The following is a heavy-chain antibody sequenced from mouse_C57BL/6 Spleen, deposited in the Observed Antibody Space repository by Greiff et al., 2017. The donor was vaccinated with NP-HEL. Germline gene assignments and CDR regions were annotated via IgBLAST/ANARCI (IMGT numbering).Heavy chain of an antibody. CDR2: INPSNGGT. D-gene: IGHD1-1*01. J-gene: IGHJ2*01. CDR1: GYTFTSYW. V-gene: IGHV1-53*01. CDR3: ARGVYGSSSGYFDY. Sequence: QVHVKQSGTELVKPGASVKLSCKASGYTFTSYWMHWVKQRPGQGLEWIGNINPSNGGTNYNEKFKSKATLTVDKSSSTAYMPLSSRTSEDSAVYYCARGVYGSSSGYFDYWGQGTTLTVSS.